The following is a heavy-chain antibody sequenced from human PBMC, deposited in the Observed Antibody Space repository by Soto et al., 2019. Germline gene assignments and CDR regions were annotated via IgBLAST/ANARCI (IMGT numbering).Heavy chain of an antibody. Sequence: SVKVSCKASGGTFSSYAISWVRQAPGQGLEWMGGVIPIFGTANYAQKFQGRVTITADESTSTAYMELSSLRSEDTAVYYCARDGHYYGSGSHPYYYGMDVWGQGTTVTVSS. CDR3: ARDGHYYGSGSHPYYYGMDV. CDR2: VIPIFGTA. D-gene: IGHD3-10*01. V-gene: IGHV1-69*13. CDR1: GGTFSSYA. J-gene: IGHJ6*02.